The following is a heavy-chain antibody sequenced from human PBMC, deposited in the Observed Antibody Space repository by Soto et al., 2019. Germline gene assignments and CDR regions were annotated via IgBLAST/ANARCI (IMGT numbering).Heavy chain of an antibody. V-gene: IGHV2-5*02. CDR1: GFSLRTTRVG. CDR3: AHTLVAGLGYYFDY. Sequence: QITLKESGPTLVKPTQILTLTCTFSGFSLRTTRVGVGWIRQPPGKAREWLALIYWDDDKRYSPFLKSRLTITKDTSKNQVVLTMTNMDPMDTATYFCAHTLVAGLGYYFDYWGQGTLVTVSS. J-gene: IGHJ4*02. CDR2: IYWDDDK. D-gene: IGHD6-19*01.